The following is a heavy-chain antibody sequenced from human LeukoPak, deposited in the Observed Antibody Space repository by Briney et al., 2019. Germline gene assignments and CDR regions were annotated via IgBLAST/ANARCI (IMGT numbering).Heavy chain of an antibody. D-gene: IGHD2-2*01. V-gene: IGHV1-69*06. CDR1: GGTFSSYA. CDR2: IIPIFGTA. Sequence: ASVKVSCKASGGTFSSYAISWVRQAPGQGLEWMGGIIPIFGTANYAQKFQGRVTITADKSTSTAYMELSSLRSEDTAVYYCARGHCSSTSCYPRASYYYYYMDVWGKGTTVTVSS. CDR3: ARGHCSSTSCYPRASYYYYYMDV. J-gene: IGHJ6*03.